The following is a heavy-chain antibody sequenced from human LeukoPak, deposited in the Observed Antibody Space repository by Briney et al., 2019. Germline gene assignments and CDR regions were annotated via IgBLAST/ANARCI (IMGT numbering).Heavy chain of an antibody. Sequence: GGSLRLSCAASGFTFSSYGMHWVRQAPGKGLEWVTFIRYDGSNKYYADSVKGRFTISRDNSKNTLYLQMNSLRAEDTAVYYCAKDVRSEGATPGYWGQGTLVIVSS. CDR3: AKDVRSEGATPGY. CDR1: GFTFSSYG. D-gene: IGHD1-26*01. CDR2: IRYDGSNK. V-gene: IGHV3-30*02. J-gene: IGHJ4*02.